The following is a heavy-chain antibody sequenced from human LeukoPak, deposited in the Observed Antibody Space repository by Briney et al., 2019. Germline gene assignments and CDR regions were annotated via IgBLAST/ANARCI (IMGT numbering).Heavy chain of an antibody. J-gene: IGHJ4*02. CDR1: GYTFTYYY. CDR3: ARLPYDEPDY. D-gene: IGHD3-3*01. V-gene: IGHV1-2*02. CDR2: ISPNSGGT. Sequence: ASAKVSCKASGYTFTYYYVHWVRQAPGQGLEWMGCISPNSGGTHYAQKFQGRVTMTRDTSISTAYMELSSLRSDDTAVYFCARLPYDEPDYWGQGTLVTVSS.